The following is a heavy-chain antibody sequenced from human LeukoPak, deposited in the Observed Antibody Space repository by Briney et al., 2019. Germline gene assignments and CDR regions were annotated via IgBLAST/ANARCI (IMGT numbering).Heavy chain of an antibody. Sequence: PGGSLRLSCEASGFRFSDFTMTWVRQAPGKGLEWVSAISGSGGSTYYADSVKGRFTISRDNSKNTLYLQMNSLRAEDTAVYYCAKAPPGLDYGGQGTLVTVSS. V-gene: IGHV3-23*01. CDR1: GFRFSDFT. J-gene: IGHJ4*02. CDR2: ISGSGGST. CDR3: AKAPPGLDY.